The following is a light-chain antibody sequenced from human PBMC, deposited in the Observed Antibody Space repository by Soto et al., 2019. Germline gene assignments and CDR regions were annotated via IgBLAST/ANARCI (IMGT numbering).Light chain of an antibody. CDR3: QQYNDWPTIT. V-gene: IGKV3-15*01. CDR1: EGVRGD. J-gene: IGKJ5*01. CDR2: GGS. Sequence: EIVMTQSPATLSVPPGDRATLSCRASEGVRGDVAWYQQRPGQAPRLLNYGGSIRAADVPARFSGSGFGTEFTLTISSLQSEDSAVYYCQQYNDWPTITFGQGTRLETK.